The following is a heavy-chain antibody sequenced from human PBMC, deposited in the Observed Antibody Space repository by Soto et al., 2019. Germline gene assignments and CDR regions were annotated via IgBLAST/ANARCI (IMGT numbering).Heavy chain of an antibody. Sequence: QLQLQESGPGLVKPSETLSLTCTVSGGSISSSSFFWAWVRHPPGEGLDWIASIYYRGSAYYSPPLKSRVTISIDTSRNQFSLKLSSVTAADTAVYFCARRLKEPAAKEALDLWGQGTMVSVSS. V-gene: IGHV4-39*01. CDR2: IYYRGSA. CDR1: GGSISSSSFF. CDR3: ARRLKEPAAKEALDL. D-gene: IGHD2-2*01. J-gene: IGHJ3*01.